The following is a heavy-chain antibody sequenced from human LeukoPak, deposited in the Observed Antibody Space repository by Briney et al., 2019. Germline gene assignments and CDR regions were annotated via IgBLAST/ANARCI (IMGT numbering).Heavy chain of an antibody. CDR2: ISSSSSTI. D-gene: IGHD6-19*01. J-gene: IGHJ4*02. CDR1: GFTFSSYS. V-gene: IGHV3-48*01. Sequence: GGSLRLSCAASGFTFSSYSMNWVRQAPGKGLEWVSYISSSSSTIYYADSVKGRFTISRDNAKNSLYLQMNSLRAEDTAVYYCAREWLAQKGYFDYWGQGTLVTVSS. CDR3: AREWLAQKGYFDY.